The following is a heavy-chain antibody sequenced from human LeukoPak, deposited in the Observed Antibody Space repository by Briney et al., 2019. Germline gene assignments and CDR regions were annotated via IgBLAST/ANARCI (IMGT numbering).Heavy chain of an antibody. CDR1: GGSISGSSYY. CDR3: ARANGMDV. V-gene: IGHV4-39*07. D-gene: IGHD2-8*01. CDR2: INHSGST. Sequence: SETLSLTCTVSGGSISGSSYYWGWIRQPPGKGLEWIGEINHSGSTNYNPSLKSRVTISVDTSKNQFSLKLSSVTAADTAVYYCARANGMDVWGQGTTVTVSS. J-gene: IGHJ6*02.